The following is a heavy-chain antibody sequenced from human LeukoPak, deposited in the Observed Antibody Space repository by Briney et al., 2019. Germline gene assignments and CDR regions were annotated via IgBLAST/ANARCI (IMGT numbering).Heavy chain of an antibody. D-gene: IGHD3-3*02. CDR1: GGSINKSIYY. Sequence: SENLSLTCTVSGGSINKSIYYWAWIRQPPGKGLEWIGEINHRRSTNYNPSLKSRVTMSVDTSKNQFSLNLSSVTAADTAVYYCARGQFWSGYSIWGQGTLVTVSS. V-gene: IGHV4-39*01. CDR3: ARGQFWSGYSI. CDR2: INHRRST. J-gene: IGHJ4*02.